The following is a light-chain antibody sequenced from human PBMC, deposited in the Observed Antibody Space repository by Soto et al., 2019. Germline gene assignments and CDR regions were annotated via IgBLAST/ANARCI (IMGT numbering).Light chain of an antibody. Sequence: SYELSQPTSVSVAPGQPARITCGGNNIASNSVHWYQQRPGQAPVLVLYDDSNRPSGIHARFSGTNSGSTATLTISSVEAGDEADYVCHVWYISSDQYLFGAGTKATGL. CDR1: NIASNS. CDR3: HVWYISSDQYL. CDR2: DDS. V-gene: IGLV3-21*02. J-gene: IGLJ1*01.